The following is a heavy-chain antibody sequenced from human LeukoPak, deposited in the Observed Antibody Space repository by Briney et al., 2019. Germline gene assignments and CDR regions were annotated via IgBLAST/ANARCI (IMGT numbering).Heavy chain of an antibody. J-gene: IGHJ3*02. CDR2: IWYDGSNK. D-gene: IGHD6-13*01. V-gene: IGHV3-33*01. CDR3: ARDNLIAAAATDAFDI. Sequence: GRSLRLSCAASGFTFSSYGMHWVRQAPGKGLEWVAVIWYDGSNKYYADSVKGRFTISRDNSKNTLYLQMNSLRAEDTAVYYCARDNLIAAAATDAFDIWGQGTMVTVSS. CDR1: GFTFSSYG.